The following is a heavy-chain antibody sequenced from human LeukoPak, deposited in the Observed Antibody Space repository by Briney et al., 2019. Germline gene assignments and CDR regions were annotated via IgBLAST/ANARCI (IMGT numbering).Heavy chain of an antibody. CDR2: ISGDGGST. D-gene: IGHD1-1*01. J-gene: IGHJ5*02. V-gene: IGHV3-43*02. Sequence: AGGSLRLSCAASGFTFHDYAIHWVRQVPGKGLEWVSLISGDGGSTYYAGSVKGRFIISRDNSKNSLYLQMNSLRTEDTALYYCAKATTSAGWDWFDPWGQGTLVTVSS. CDR3: AKATTSAGWDWFDP. CDR1: GFTFHDYA.